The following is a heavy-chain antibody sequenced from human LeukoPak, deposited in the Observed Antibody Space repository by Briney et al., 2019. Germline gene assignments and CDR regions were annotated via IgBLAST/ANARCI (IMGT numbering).Heavy chain of an antibody. CDR2: ISAYNGNT. J-gene: IGHJ4*02. CDR3: ARVAVRVPAAPGSYYFDY. Sequence: GASVKVSCKASGYTFTSYGISWVRQAPGQGLEWMGWISAYNGNTNYAQKLQGRVTMTTDTSTSTAYMELRSLRSDDTAVYYCARVAVRVPAAPGSYYFDYWGQGTLVTVSS. V-gene: IGHV1-18*01. D-gene: IGHD2-2*01. CDR1: GYTFTSYG.